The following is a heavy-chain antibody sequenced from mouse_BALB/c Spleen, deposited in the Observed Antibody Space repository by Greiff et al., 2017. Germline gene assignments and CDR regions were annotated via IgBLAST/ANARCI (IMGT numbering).Heavy chain of an antibody. Sequence: EVQLQQSGPELMKPGASVKISCKASGYSFTSYYMHWVKQSHGKSLEWIGYIDPFNGGTSYNQKFKGKATLTVDKSSSTAYMHLSSLTSEDSAVYYCARRMITTDFDVWGAGTTVTVSS. V-gene: IGHV1-28*01. D-gene: IGHD2-4*01. CDR1: GYSFTSYY. CDR3: ARRMITTDFDV. J-gene: IGHJ1*01. CDR2: IDPFNGGT.